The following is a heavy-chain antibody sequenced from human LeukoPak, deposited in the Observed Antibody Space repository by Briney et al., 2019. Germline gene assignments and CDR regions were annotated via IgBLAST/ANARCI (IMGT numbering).Heavy chain of an antibody. CDR1: GFTFSSYA. V-gene: IGHV3-21*01. J-gene: IGHJ3*02. CDR3: ARGPYGDYVGGAFDI. D-gene: IGHD4-17*01. CDR2: ISSSSSYI. Sequence: GRSLRLSCAASGFTFSSYAMHWVRQAPGKGLEWVSSISSSSSYIYYADPVKGRFTISRDNAKNSLYLQMNSLRAEDTAVYYCARGPYGDYVGGAFDIWGQGTMVTVSS.